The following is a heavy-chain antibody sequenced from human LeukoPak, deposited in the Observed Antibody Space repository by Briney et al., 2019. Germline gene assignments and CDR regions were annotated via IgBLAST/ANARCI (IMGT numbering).Heavy chain of an antibody. CDR2: INSDGSST. CDR3: ARDGPRGWTRSHYYYYMDV. CDR1: GFTFSSYW. D-gene: IGHD6-19*01. J-gene: IGHJ6*03. Sequence: GGSLRLSCAASGFTFSSYWMHWVRQAPGKGLVWVSRINSDGSSTSYADSVKGRFTISRDNAKNTLYLQMNSRRAEDTAVYYCARDGPRGWTRSHYYYYMDVWGKGTTVTVSS. V-gene: IGHV3-74*01.